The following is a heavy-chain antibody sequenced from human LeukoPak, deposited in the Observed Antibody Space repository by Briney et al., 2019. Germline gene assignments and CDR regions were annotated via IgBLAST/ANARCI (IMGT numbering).Heavy chain of an antibody. CDR1: GFTLSSCS. V-gene: IGHV3-48*02. D-gene: IGHD5-24*01. CDR3: ARPRYGYNYGAFDI. J-gene: IGHJ3*02. CDR2: VSSSSITT. Sequence: GGSLRLSCAASGFTLSSCSMNWVRQAPGKGLEWVSFVSSSSITTSYADSVKGRFTISRDNAKTSLNLQMNSLRDEDTAVYYCARPRYGYNYGAFDIWGQGTMVTVSS.